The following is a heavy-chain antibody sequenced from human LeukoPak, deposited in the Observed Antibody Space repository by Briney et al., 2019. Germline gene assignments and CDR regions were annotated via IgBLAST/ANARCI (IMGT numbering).Heavy chain of an antibody. J-gene: IGHJ3*02. CDR1: GGTFSSYA. Sequence: ASVKVSCKASGGTFSSYAISWVRRAPGQGLEWMGRIIPILGIANYAQKFQGRVTITADKSTSTAYMELSSLRSEDTAVYYCALYYDSSGYYFGHAFDIWGQGTMVTVSS. CDR2: IIPILGIA. CDR3: ALYYDSSGYYFGHAFDI. V-gene: IGHV1-69*04. D-gene: IGHD3-22*01.